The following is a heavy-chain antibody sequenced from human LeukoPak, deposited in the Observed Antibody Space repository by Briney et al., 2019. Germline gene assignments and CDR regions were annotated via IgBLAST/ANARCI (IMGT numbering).Heavy chain of an antibody. D-gene: IGHD2-2*01. J-gene: IGHJ4*02. Sequence: PSETLSLTCTVSDGSISSYYWSWIRQPPGKGLEWIGYIYYSGSTNYNPSLKSRVTISVDTSKNQFSLKLSSVTAADTAVYYCVSSTYCPSTSGCLGYWGQGTLVTVSS. CDR1: DGSISSYY. CDR3: VSSTYCPSTSGCLGY. V-gene: IGHV4-59*08. CDR2: IYYSGST.